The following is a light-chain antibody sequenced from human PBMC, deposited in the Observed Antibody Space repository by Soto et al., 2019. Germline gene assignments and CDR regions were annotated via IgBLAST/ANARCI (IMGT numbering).Light chain of an antibody. CDR1: SSNIGNNY. CDR2: ENN. Sequence: QSVLTQPPSVSAAPGQKVTISCSGSSSNIGNNYVSWYQHLPGTAPKLLIYENNKRPSGIPDRFSGSESGTSATLGITGLQTGDEAEYYCGTWQSSLSAWVFGGGTKLTVL. CDR3: GTWQSSLSAWV. J-gene: IGLJ2*01. V-gene: IGLV1-51*02.